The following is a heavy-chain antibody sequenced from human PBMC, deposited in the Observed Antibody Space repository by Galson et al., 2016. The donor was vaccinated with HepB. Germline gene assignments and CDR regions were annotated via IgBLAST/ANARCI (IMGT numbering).Heavy chain of an antibody. Sequence: SVKVSCKASGYAFASYNMHWVRQAPGQGLEWMGIINPSGGSTNYAQKFQGRVTMTRDTSTSTVYMELSSLRSEDTAVYYCAYDYGDYNVDYWVQGTLVTVSS. J-gene: IGHJ4*02. V-gene: IGHV1-46*01. CDR3: AYDYGDYNVDY. D-gene: IGHD4-17*01. CDR2: INPSGGST. CDR1: GYAFASYN.